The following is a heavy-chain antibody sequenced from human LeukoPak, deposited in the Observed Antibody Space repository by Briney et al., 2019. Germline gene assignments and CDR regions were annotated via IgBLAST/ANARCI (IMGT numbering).Heavy chain of an antibody. CDR1: GFTFSTSW. Sequence: PGGSLRLSCAASGFTFSTSWMNWVRRAPGKGLEWVALIKQHGSEIYYADSVKGRFTISRDDAASSLYLQTHSLRAEDTAVYYCATDRGTYWGQGTLVTVSS. J-gene: IGHJ4*02. CDR3: ATDRGTY. CDR2: IKQHGSEI. D-gene: IGHD3-10*01. V-gene: IGHV3-7*01.